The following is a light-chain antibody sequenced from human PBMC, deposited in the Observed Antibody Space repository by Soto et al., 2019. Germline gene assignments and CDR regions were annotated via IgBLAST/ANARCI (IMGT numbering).Light chain of an antibody. Sequence: EIVLTQSPGTLSLSPGARATLSCRASQSVSSYLAWYQQKPGQAPRLLMYGASSRATGIPDRFSGSGSGTDFTLTISRLEPEDFAVYYCQQYGSSRTFGQGTKVDIK. CDR2: GAS. J-gene: IGKJ1*01. CDR1: QSVSSY. CDR3: QQYGSSRT. V-gene: IGKV3-20*01.